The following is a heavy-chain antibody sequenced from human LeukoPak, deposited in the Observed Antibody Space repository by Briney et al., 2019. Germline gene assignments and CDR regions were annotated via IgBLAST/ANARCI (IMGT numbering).Heavy chain of an antibody. CDR2: INPRTGDR. Sequence: ASVKVSCKASGYTFTSHDINGVRQAAGQGPEGMGWINPRTGDRGYAQKFQGRVTITRSTSMNTAYMELSSLRSEDTAVYYCTRRTSPTFDYWGQGTLVTVSS. J-gene: IGHJ4*02. D-gene: IGHD2-2*01. CDR1: GYTFTSHD. CDR3: TRRTSPTFDY. V-gene: IGHV1-8*01.